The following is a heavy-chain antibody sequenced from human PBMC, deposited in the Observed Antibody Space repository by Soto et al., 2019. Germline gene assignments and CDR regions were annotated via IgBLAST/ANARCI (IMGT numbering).Heavy chain of an antibody. CDR2: ISYDGSNK. CDR1: GFTFSSYG. J-gene: IGHJ3*02. Sequence: QVQLVESGGGVVQPGRSLRLSCAASGFTFSSYGMHWVRQAPGKGLEWVAVISYDGSNKYYADSVKGRFTISRDNSKNTLYLQMNSLRAEDTAVYYCAKAYPAGYAFDIWGQGTMVTVSS. CDR3: AKAYPAGYAFDI. V-gene: IGHV3-30*18.